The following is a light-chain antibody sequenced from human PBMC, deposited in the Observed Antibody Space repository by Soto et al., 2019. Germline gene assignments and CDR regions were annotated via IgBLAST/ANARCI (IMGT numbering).Light chain of an antibody. Sequence: EIVLTQSPGTLSLSPGERATLSCRASQSVSSSYLAWYQQQPGQAPRLLIYGASSSATGIPDRFSGSGSGTDFTLTISRLEPEHFAGYYCQQYGSSPPYTFGQGTKLEIK. J-gene: IGKJ2*01. CDR3: QQYGSSPPYT. CDR2: GAS. CDR1: QSVSSSY. V-gene: IGKV3-20*01.